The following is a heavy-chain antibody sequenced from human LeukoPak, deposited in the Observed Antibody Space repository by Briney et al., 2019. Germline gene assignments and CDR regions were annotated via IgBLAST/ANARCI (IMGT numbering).Heavy chain of an antibody. CDR2: ISSNGGTT. J-gene: IGHJ4*02. CDR3: VRGADY. V-gene: IGHV3-64D*09. CDR1: GFTFSNYA. Sequence: GGSLRLSCSASGFTFSNYALHWVRQARGKGLEYVSVISSNGGTTYYAASVKGRFTISRDNSNNSLHLQMSSLRTEDTAVYYCVRGADYWGQGTLVTVSS.